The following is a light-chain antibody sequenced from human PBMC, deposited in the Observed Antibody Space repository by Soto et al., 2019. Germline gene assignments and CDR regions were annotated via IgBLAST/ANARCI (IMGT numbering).Light chain of an antibody. Sequence: DIQMTQSPSSLSASVRDRITITCRASQGISNFLAWYQQKPGKVPKLLIYAASTLRSGVPSRFSGSGSGTDFTLTISSLQPEDVATYYCQKYNSAPPTFGGGTKVEIK. J-gene: IGKJ4*01. V-gene: IGKV1-27*01. CDR2: AAS. CDR1: QGISNF. CDR3: QKYNSAPPT.